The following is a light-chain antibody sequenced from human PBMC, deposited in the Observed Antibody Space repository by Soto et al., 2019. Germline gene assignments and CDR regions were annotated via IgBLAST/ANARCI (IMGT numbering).Light chain of an antibody. CDR1: QDISNY. J-gene: IGKJ4*01. V-gene: IGKV1-33*01. Sequence: DIQMTQSPSSLSASVGDRVTITCQASQDISNYLNWYQQKPGKAPKLLIYDASNLETGVPSRFSGSGSGTDXXXXXXXXXXXXXXTYYCQQYDNLPLMRATFGGGTKVEIK. CDR3: QQYDNLPLMRAT. CDR2: DAS.